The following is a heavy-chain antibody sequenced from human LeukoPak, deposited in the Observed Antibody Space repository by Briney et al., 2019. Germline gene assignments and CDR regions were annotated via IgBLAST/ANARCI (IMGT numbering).Heavy chain of an antibody. D-gene: IGHD3-10*01. CDR3: ARDRNVLLWFGETPSWFDP. Sequence: GGSLRLSCAASGFTFSSYSMNWVRQAPGKGLEWVSSISSSSSYIYYADSVKGRFTISRDNAKNSLYLQMNSLRAEDTAVYYCARDRNVLLWFGETPSWFDPWGQGTLVTVSS. CDR1: GFTFSSYS. J-gene: IGHJ5*02. V-gene: IGHV3-21*01. CDR2: ISSSSSYI.